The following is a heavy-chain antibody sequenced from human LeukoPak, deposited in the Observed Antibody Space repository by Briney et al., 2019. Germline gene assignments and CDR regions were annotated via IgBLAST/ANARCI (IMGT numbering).Heavy chain of an antibody. CDR1: GHTFTGYY. D-gene: IGHD6-13*01. V-gene: IGHV1-2*02. CDR3: ARGPMYSSSWYSGY. Sequence: ASVKVSCKASGHTFTGYYMHWVRQAPGQGLEWMGWINPNSGGTNYAQKFQGRVTMTRDTSISTAYMELSRLRSDDTAVYYCARGPMYSSSWYSGYWGQGTLVTVSS. CDR2: INPNSGGT. J-gene: IGHJ4*02.